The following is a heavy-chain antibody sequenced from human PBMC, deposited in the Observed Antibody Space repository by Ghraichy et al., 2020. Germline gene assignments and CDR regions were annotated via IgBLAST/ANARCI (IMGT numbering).Heavy chain of an antibody. CDR2: INHSGST. CDR1: GGSFSGYY. Sequence: SETLSLTCAVYGGSFSGYYWSWIRQPPGKGLEWIGEINHSGSTNYNPSLKSRVTISVDTSKNQFSLKLSSVSAADTAVYYCARGLFLINGVCVDAFDIWGQGTMVTVSS. J-gene: IGHJ3*02. CDR3: ARGLFLINGVCVDAFDI. D-gene: IGHD2-8*01. V-gene: IGHV4-34*01.